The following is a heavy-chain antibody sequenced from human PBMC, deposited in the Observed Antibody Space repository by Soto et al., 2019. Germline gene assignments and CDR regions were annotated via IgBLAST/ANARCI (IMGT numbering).Heavy chain of an antibody. CDR1: GYSISSSNW. V-gene: IGHV4-28*01. CDR3: ARSAVAITSVGYFDY. J-gene: IGHJ4*02. CDR2: IYYSGST. D-gene: IGHD3-22*01. Sequence: QVQLQESGPGLVKPSDTLSLTCAVSGYSISSSNWWGWIRQPPGKGLEWIGYIYYSGSTYYNRSLKSRVTMSVDTSKNQFSLKLSSVTAVDTAVYYCARSAVAITSVGYFDYWGQGTLVTVSS.